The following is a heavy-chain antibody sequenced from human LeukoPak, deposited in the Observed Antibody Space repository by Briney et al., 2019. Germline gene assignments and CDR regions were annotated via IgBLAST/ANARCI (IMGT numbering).Heavy chain of an antibody. CDR1: GYTFTSYD. V-gene: IGHV1-8*01. Sequence: ASVKVSCKASGYTFTSYDINWVRQATGQGLEWMGWMNPNSGNTGNAQKCQGRVTMTRNTFISTAYMELSSLRSEDTAVYYCARGLSVRNYDSSGYSYDYWGQGTLVTVSS. CDR3: ARGLSVRNYDSSGYSYDY. D-gene: IGHD3-22*01. J-gene: IGHJ4*02. CDR2: MNPNSGNT.